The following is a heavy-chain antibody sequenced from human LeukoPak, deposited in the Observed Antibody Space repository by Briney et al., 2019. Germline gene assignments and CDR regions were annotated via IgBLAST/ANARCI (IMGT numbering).Heavy chain of an antibody. J-gene: IGHJ6*03. CDR1: GGTFSSYA. V-gene: IGHV1-69*05. Sequence: SVKVSCKASGGTFSSYAISWVRQAPGQGLEWMGRIIPIIGTANYAQKFQGRVTITTDESTSTAYMELSSLRSEDTAVYYCAREVVVPAATYYYYYYMDVWGKGTTVTVSS. D-gene: IGHD2-2*01. CDR2: IIPIIGTA. CDR3: AREVVVPAATYYYYYYMDV.